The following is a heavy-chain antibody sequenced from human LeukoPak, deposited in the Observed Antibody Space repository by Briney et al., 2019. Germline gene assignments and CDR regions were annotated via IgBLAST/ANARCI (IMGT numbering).Heavy chain of an antibody. J-gene: IGHJ6*04. CDR2: IRYNGNDN. D-gene: IGHD1-26*01. V-gene: IGHV3-30*02. CDR1: GITFNTYG. CDR3: AKRGGGSYPDV. Sequence: GGSLRLSCTASGITFNTYGLHWVRQAPGKGLEWVAFIRYNGNDNYYSDSVKGRFTISRDNSKNTLYLQMNSLRAEDTAVYYCAKRGGGSYPDVWGKGTTVTISS.